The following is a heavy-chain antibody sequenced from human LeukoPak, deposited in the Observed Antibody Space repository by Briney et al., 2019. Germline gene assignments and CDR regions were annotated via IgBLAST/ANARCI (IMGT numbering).Heavy chain of an antibody. CDR3: AKAPYYDILTGYSYFDY. CDR1: GFTFSNYA. CDR2: IIGSGVST. J-gene: IGHJ4*02. Sequence: QPGGSLRLSCAASGFTFSNYAMSWVRQAPGKGLEWVTAIIGSGVSTYYADSVKGRFTISRDNSKNTLYLQMNSLRPEDTAVYYCAKAPYYDILTGYSYFDYWGQGTLVTVSS. V-gene: IGHV3-23*01. D-gene: IGHD3-9*01.